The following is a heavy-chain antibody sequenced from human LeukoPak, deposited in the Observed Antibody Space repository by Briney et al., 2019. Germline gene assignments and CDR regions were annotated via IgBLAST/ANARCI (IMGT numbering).Heavy chain of an antibody. D-gene: IGHD3-22*01. Sequence: PGGSLRLSCAASGFTFSSYSMNWVRQAPGKGLEWVSYISSSSSTIYYADSVKGRFTISRDNAKNSLYLQMNSLRTEDTAVYYCAKDHHYDSSGFGYYYGMDVWGQGTTVTVSS. CDR3: AKDHHYDSSGFGYYYGMDV. J-gene: IGHJ6*02. CDR2: ISSSSSTI. V-gene: IGHV3-48*04. CDR1: GFTFSSYS.